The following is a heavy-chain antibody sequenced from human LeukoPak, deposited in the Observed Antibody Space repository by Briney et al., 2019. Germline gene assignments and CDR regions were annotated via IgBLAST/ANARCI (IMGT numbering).Heavy chain of an antibody. D-gene: IGHD3-9*01. Sequence: GGSLRLSCAASGFSFSKYWMHWVRQTPGEGLVWVSRIREDGTYTSYADSVRGRFTISRDNARNTVFLRMKSLRAGEPAFYYCARDFDMGIPPGADFDFWGQGTLVTVSS. J-gene: IGHJ4*02. CDR2: IREDGTYT. CDR1: GFSFSKYW. V-gene: IGHV3-74*01. CDR3: ARDFDMGIPPGADFDF.